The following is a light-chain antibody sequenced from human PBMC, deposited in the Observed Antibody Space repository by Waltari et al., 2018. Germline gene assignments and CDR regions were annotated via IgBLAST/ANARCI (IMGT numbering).Light chain of an antibody. J-gene: IGKJ3*01. CDR3: QQYNNWPFT. V-gene: IGKV3-15*01. CDR2: DAS. Sequence: EIVMTQSPATLSVSPGARATLSCGASQSVSNNLAWYQQEPGQAPRLLIYDASTRATGIPARFSGSGSGTEFTITISSLQSEDFVVYYCQQYNNWPFTFGPGTKVDIK. CDR1: QSVSNN.